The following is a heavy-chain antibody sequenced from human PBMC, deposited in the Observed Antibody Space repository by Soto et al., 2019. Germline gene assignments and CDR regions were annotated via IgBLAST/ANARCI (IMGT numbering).Heavy chain of an antibody. CDR3: ATMLRGVMAPCY. Sequence: EVPLLESGGGLVQPGGSLRLSCAASAFTFSSYGMSWVRQAPGKGLEWVSSISGVGGGTDYADSVKGRFTISRDNSKNTLYLQMNSLRAEDTAVYHCATMLRGVMAPCYWGQGTLVTVSS. D-gene: IGHD3-10*01. J-gene: IGHJ4*02. V-gene: IGHV3-23*01. CDR2: ISGVGGGT. CDR1: AFTFSSYG.